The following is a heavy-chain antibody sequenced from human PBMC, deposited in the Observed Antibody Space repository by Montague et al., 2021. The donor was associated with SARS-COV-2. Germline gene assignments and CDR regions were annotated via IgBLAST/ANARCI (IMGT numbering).Heavy chain of an antibody. CDR3: AREFEGYFDL. V-gene: IGHV4-39*07. CDR1: GGSIGNWTYE. Sequence: SETLSLTCTVAGGSIGNWTYELGWVRQPQGKGLEWIASLYYTGGAFSXPCLMSPVTKSFDTSKNQISLNLASVTAADTAVYYCAREFEGYFDLWGRGTLVIVSS. CDR2: LYYTGGA. D-gene: IGHD3-10*01. J-gene: IGHJ2*01.